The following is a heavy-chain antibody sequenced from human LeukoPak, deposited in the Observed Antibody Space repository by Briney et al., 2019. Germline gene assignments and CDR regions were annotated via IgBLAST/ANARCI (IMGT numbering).Heavy chain of an antibody. V-gene: IGHV1-8*01. D-gene: IGHD1-1*01. Sequence: ASVKVSCKASGYTFTSYDINWVRQATGQGLEWMGWMNPNSGNTGYAQKFQGRVTMTRNTSISTAYRELSSLRSEDTAVYYCASTTGTTGDDAFDIWGQGTMVTVSS. CDR1: GYTFTSYD. J-gene: IGHJ3*02. CDR3: ASTTGTTGDDAFDI. CDR2: MNPNSGNT.